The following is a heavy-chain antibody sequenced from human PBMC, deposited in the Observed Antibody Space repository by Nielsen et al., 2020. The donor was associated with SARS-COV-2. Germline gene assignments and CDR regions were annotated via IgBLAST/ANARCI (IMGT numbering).Heavy chain of an antibody. Sequence: ASVKVSCKASGYTFTSYAMHLVRQAPGQRLEWMGWINAGNGNTKYSQKFQGRVTITRDTSASTAYMELSSLRSEDTAVYYCARGSTVVTRVFQHWGQGTLVTVSS. CDR3: ARGSTVVTRVFQH. J-gene: IGHJ1*01. V-gene: IGHV1-3*01. CDR2: INAGNGNT. CDR1: GYTFTSYA. D-gene: IGHD4-23*01.